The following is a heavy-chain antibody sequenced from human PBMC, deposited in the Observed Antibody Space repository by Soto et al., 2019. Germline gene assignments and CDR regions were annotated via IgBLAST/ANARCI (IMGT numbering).Heavy chain of an antibody. J-gene: IGHJ5*02. V-gene: IGHV4-31*03. Sequence: SETLSLTCTVSGGSISSGGYYWSWIRQHPGKGLEWIGYIYYSGSTYYNPSLKSRVTISVDTSKNQFSLKLSSVTAADTAVYYCARCVRGFHWFDPWGQGTLVTVPS. CDR1: GGSISSGGYY. D-gene: IGHD3-10*02. CDR2: IYYSGST. CDR3: ARCVRGFHWFDP.